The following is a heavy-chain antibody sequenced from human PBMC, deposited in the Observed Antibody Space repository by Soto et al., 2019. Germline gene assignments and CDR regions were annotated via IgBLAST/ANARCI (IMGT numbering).Heavy chain of an antibody. D-gene: IGHD5-12*01. J-gene: IGHJ4*02. CDR3: AREGDGYNLYY. CDR2: IYYSGST. CDR1: GGSISSGGYY. V-gene: IGHV4-31*03. Sequence: PSETLSLTCTVSGGSISSGGYYWSWIRQHPGKGLEWIGYIYYSGSTYYNPSLKSRVTISVDTSKNQFSLKLSSVTAADTAVYYCAREGDGYNLYYWGQGTLVTVSS.